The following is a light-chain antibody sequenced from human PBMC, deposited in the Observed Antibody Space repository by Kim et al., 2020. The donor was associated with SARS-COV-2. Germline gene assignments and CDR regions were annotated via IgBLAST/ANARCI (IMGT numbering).Light chain of an antibody. CDR2: TAT. CDR1: QSVSSSY. CDR3: QQYDSSPLT. J-gene: IGKJ4*01. V-gene: IGKV3-20*01. Sequence: SPGERATLSGRASQSVSSSYLAWYQQKPGQAPRLLMYTATNRATGIPHRFSGSASGTDFTLTISRLEPEDFAVYYCQQYDSSPLTFGGGTKVDIK.